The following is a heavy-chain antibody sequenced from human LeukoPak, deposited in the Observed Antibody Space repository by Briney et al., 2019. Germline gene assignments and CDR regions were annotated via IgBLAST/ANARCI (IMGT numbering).Heavy chain of an antibody. CDR3: ARSLLWFGKLGNNYFDY. J-gene: IGHJ4*02. Sequence: GGSLRLSCAASGFTVSSNYMSWVRQAPGEGLEWVSVIYSGGSTYYADSVKGRFTISRDNSKNTLYLQMNSLRAEDTAVYYCARSLLWFGKLGNNYFDYWGQGTLVTVSS. CDR2: IYSGGST. CDR1: GFTVSSNY. V-gene: IGHV3-53*01. D-gene: IGHD3-10*01.